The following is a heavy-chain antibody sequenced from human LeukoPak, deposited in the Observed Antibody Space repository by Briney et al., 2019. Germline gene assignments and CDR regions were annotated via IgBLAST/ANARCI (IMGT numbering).Heavy chain of an antibody. J-gene: IGHJ3*02. D-gene: IGHD4-11*01. CDR1: GGSIRSYY. V-gene: IGHV4-59*01. Sequence: PSETLSLTCTVSGGSIRSYYWSWIRQHPGKGLEWIGYIYYSGSTNYNPSLKSRVTISVDTSKNQFSLKLSSVTAADTAVYYCARDGDYSNSDAFDIWGQGTMVTVSS. CDR2: IYYSGST. CDR3: ARDGDYSNSDAFDI.